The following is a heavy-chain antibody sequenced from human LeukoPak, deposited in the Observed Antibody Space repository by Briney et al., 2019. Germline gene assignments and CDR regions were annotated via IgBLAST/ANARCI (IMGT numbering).Heavy chain of an antibody. Sequence: GGSLRLSCAASGFTLSSYGMHWVRQAPGKGLEWVAVISYDGSNKYYADSAKGRFTISRDNSKNTLYLQMNSLRAEDTAVYYCAKATVEGDPYYYYYGMDVWGQGTTVTVSS. CDR3: AKATVEGDPYYYYYGMDV. V-gene: IGHV3-30*18. CDR2: ISYDGSNK. CDR1: GFTLSSYG. D-gene: IGHD2-21*02. J-gene: IGHJ6*02.